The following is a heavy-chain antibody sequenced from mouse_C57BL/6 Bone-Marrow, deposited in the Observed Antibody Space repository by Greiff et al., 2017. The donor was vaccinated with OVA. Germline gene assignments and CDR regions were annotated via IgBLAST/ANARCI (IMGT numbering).Heavy chain of an antibody. CDR1: GFTFSSYA. CDR3: ASQTAQALFDY. J-gene: IGHJ2*01. CDR2: ISDGGSYT. V-gene: IGHV5-4*01. D-gene: IGHD3-2*02. Sequence: VQLKESGGGLVKPGGSLKLSCAASGFTFSSYAMSWVRQTPEKRLEWVATISDGGSYTYYPDNVKGRFTISRDNAKNNLYLQMSHLKSEDTAMYYCASQTAQALFDYWGQGTTLTVSS.